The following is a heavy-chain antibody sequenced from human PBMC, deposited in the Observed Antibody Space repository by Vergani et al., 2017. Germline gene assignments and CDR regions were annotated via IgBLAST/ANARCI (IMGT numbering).Heavy chain of an antibody. Sequence: EVQLVQSGAEVKKPGESLTISCRGSGYSFTSYWIGWVRQMPGKGLEWMGIIYPGDSDTRYSPSFQGQVTISADKSISTAYLQWSSLKDSDTAMYYWARLPRLSDRGVIITEYYFDYWGQGTLVTVSS. J-gene: IGHJ4*02. CDR2: IYPGDSDT. V-gene: IGHV5-51*01. D-gene: IGHD3-10*01. CDR3: ARLPRLSDRGVIITEYYFDY. CDR1: GYSFTSYW.